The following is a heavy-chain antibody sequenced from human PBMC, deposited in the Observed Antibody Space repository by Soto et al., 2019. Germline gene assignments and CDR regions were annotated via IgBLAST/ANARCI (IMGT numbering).Heavy chain of an antibody. V-gene: IGHV5-51*01. Sequence: LGESLKISCKGSGYSFTTYWIGWVRQMPGKGLEWMGIIYPGDSDTRYSPSFQGQVTISADKSISTAYLQWSSLEASDTAMYYCATGGYCSSTSCYNFFDYWGQGTLVTVSS. CDR2: IYPGDSDT. D-gene: IGHD2-2*02. CDR3: ATGGYCSSTSCYNFFDY. J-gene: IGHJ4*02. CDR1: GYSFTTYW.